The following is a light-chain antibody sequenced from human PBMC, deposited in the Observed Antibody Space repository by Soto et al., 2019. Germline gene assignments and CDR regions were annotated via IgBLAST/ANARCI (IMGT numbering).Light chain of an antibody. Sequence: DIQMTQSPSSLSASVGDRITITCQASQDISNRLNWYHQKPGKAPNLLIYDASNLAAGVPSGFSGSGSGTHFTFTITSLQPEDIATYYCQQYNSYSRTFGQGTKVDIK. J-gene: IGKJ1*01. CDR2: DAS. CDR3: QQYNSYSRT. V-gene: IGKV1-33*01. CDR1: QDISNR.